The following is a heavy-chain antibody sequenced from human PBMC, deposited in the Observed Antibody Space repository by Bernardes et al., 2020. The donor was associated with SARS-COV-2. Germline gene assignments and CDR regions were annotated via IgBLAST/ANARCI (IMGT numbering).Heavy chain of an antibody. CDR2: IYSGGST. J-gene: IGHJ6*02. CDR3: ARGKGRYTSVDYLFFYGLDV. CDR1: GGSMSGHY. Sequence: SETLSLTCSVSGGSMSGHYWSWMRQPPGKGLEWVGYIYSGGSTNYNPSLQSRATISADMSKNQFSLKLSSVTAADTAVYYCARGKGRYTSVDYLFFYGLDVWGQGTTVTVSS. V-gene: IGHV4-59*11. D-gene: IGHD3-10*01.